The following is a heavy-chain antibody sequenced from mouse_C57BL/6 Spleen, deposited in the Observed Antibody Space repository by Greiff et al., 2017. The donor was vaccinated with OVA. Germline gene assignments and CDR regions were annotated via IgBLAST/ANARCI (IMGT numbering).Heavy chain of an antibody. J-gene: IGHJ2*01. CDR2: ISYDGSN. Sequence: EVQRVESGPGLVKPSQSLSLTCSVTGYSITSGYYWNWIRQFPGNKLEWMGYISYDGSNNYNPSLKNRISITRDTSKNQFFLKLNSVTTEDTATYYCARAPIYYDYDLDYWGQGTTLTVSS. D-gene: IGHD2-4*01. CDR1: GYSITSGYY. CDR3: ARAPIYYDYDLDY. V-gene: IGHV3-6*01.